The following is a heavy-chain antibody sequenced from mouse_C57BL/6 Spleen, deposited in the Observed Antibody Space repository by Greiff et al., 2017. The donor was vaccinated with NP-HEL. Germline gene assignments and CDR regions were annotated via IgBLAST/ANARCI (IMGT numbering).Heavy chain of an antibody. D-gene: IGHD1-1*01. Sequence: EVMLVESEGGLVQPGSSMKLSCTASGFTFSDYYMAWVRQVPEKGLEWVANINYDGSSTYYLDSLKSRFIISRDNAKNILYLQMSSLKSEDTATYYCARENLLRGAMDYWGQGTSVTVSS. J-gene: IGHJ4*01. V-gene: IGHV5-16*01. CDR1: GFTFSDYY. CDR2: INYDGSST. CDR3: ARENLLRGAMDY.